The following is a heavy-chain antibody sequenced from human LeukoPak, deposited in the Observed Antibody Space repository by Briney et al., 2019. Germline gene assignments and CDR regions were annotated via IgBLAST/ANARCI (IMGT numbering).Heavy chain of an antibody. CDR2: INPNSGGT. D-gene: IGHD3-3*01. Sequence: ASVKLSCKASGYTFTGYYMHWVRQAPGQGLERMGWINPNSGGTNYAQKFQVRVTMTRDTSISTAYMELSRLRSDNTAVYYCARVVTFGVHTPLYNWFDPWGQGTLVTVSS. J-gene: IGHJ5*02. V-gene: IGHV1-2*02. CDR1: GYTFTGYY. CDR3: ARVVTFGVHTPLYNWFDP.